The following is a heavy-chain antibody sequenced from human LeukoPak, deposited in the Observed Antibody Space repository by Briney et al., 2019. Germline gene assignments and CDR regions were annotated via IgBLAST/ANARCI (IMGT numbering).Heavy chain of an antibody. V-gene: IGHV3-66*01. CDR1: GFTVSSNY. D-gene: IGHD4-23*01. J-gene: IGHJ4*02. Sequence: GGSLRLSCAASGFTVSSNYMSWVRQAPGKGLEWVSVIYSGGSTYYADSVKGRFTISRDNSKNTLYLQMNSLRAEDTAVYYCARGTDYGGNSTPDYWGQGTLVTVSS. CDR2: IYSGGST. CDR3: ARGTDYGGNSTPDY.